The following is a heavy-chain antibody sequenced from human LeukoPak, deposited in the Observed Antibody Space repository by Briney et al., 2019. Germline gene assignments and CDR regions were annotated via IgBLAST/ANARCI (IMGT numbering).Heavy chain of an antibody. J-gene: IGHJ5*01. CDR3: ARDLFPINWFES. CDR1: GGSVTKYY. V-gene: IGHV4-59*02. Sequence: SETLSLTCTVSGGSVTKYYWHWIRQAPGKGLEWIGFIFHTGITNYSPSLKSRVTVSVDTSKNQFSLKLTSVTAADTAVYFCARDLFPINWFESWGQGTLVTVSS. CDR2: IFHTGIT. D-gene: IGHD2-2*02.